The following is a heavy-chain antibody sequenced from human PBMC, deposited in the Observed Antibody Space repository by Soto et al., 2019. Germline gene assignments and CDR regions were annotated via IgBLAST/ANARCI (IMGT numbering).Heavy chain of an antibody. D-gene: IGHD3-9*01. V-gene: IGHV1-69*13. J-gene: IGHJ4*02. CDR2: IIPIFGTA. CDR1: GGTFSSYA. Sequence: SVKVSCKASGGTFSSYAISWVRQAPGQGLEWMGGIIPIFGTANYAQKFQGRVTITADESTSTAYMELSSLRSEDTAVYYCAHILTGYYKGGLDYWGQGTLVTVSS. CDR3: AHILTGYYKGGLDY.